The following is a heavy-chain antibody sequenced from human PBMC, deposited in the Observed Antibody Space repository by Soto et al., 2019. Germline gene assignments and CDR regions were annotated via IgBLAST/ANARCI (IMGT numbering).Heavy chain of an antibody. Sequence: QVQLQESGPGLVKPSETLSLTCTVSGGSIYRSGYYWGWIRQPPGRGLEWIGNIDYNGVTYSNPSLKSRVNISRDTSKNQFSLKLTSVTAADTALYYCGKVLVGATGHTDSDSWGPGTLVAVSS. CDR3: GKVLVGATGHTDSDS. V-gene: IGHV4-39*01. CDR1: GGSIYRSGYY. CDR2: IDYNGVT. J-gene: IGHJ4*02. D-gene: IGHD2-15*01.